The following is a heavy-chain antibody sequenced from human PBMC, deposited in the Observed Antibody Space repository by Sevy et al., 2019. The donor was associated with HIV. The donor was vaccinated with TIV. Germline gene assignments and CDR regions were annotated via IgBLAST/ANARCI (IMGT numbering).Heavy chain of an antibody. D-gene: IGHD6-19*01. V-gene: IGHV1-18*04. CDR2: ISAYNGNT. CDR1: GYTFTSYG. J-gene: IGHJ6*03. Sequence: ASVKVSCKASGYTFTSYGISWVRQAPGQGLEWMGWISAYNGNTNYAQKHRGRVTMTTDTSTSTAYMELGSLGSDDTAGNYGARVKGDSSGWYEGYYYYMDVWCKGTTVTVSS. CDR3: ARVKGDSSGWYEGYYYYMDV.